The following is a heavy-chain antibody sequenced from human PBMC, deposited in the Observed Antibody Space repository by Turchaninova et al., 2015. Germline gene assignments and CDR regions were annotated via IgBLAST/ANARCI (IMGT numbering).Heavy chain of an antibody. CDR1: GYRFTDNH. Sequence: QVQLVQSGAEVKMPGASVKVSCRASGYRFTDNHMYWVRQAPGQGLELMGWINPKSGGTNYAQKFQGRVTMTRDTSISTAYMELSSLRSDDTAVYYCARELGINAFDIWGQGTVVTVSS. CDR3: ARELGINAFDI. V-gene: IGHV1-2*02. CDR2: INPKSGGT. D-gene: IGHD7-27*01. J-gene: IGHJ3*02.